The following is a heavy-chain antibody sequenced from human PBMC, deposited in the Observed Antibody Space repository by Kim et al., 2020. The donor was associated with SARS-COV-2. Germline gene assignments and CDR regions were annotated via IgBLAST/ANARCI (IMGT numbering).Heavy chain of an antibody. V-gene: IGHV4-39*07. CDR1: GGSISSSSYY. J-gene: IGHJ6*02. CDR2: IYYSGST. Sequence: SETLSLTCTVSGGSISSSSYYWGWIHQPPGKGLEWIGSIYYSGSTYYNPSLKSRVTISVDTSKNQFSLKLSSVTAADTAVYYCARDRITMVRGVHYGMDVWGQGTTVTVSS. CDR3: ARDRITMVRGVHYGMDV. D-gene: IGHD3-10*01.